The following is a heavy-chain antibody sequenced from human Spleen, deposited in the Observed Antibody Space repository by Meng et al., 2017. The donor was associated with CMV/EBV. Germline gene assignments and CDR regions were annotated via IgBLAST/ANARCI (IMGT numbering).Heavy chain of an antibody. Sequence: GGSLRLSCAASGFTFDDYGMSWVRQAPGKGLEWVSGINWNGGSTGYADSVKGRFTISRDNAKNSLYLQMNSLRAEDTALYNCARVMGVATSDYYYGMDVWGQGTTVTVSS. CDR1: GFTFDDYG. J-gene: IGHJ6*02. CDR3: ARVMGVATSDYYYGMDV. CDR2: INWNGGST. D-gene: IGHD5-12*01. V-gene: IGHV3-20*01.